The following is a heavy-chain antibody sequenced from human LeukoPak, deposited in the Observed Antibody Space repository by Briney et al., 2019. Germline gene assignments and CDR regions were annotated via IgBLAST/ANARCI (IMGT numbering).Heavy chain of an antibody. V-gene: IGHV1-8*01. Sequence: RWASVKVSCKASGYTFTSYDINWVRQATGQGLEWMGWMNPNSGNTGYAQKFQGRVTMTRNTSISTAYMELSSLRSEDTAVYYCARIRSYPRSKQLVRRYYFDYWGQGTLVTVSS. CDR3: ARIRSYPRSKQLVRRYYFDY. CDR1: GYTFTSYD. D-gene: IGHD6-13*01. J-gene: IGHJ4*02. CDR2: MNPNSGNT.